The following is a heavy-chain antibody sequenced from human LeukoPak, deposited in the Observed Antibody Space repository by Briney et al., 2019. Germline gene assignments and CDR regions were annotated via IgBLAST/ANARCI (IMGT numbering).Heavy chain of an antibody. CDR1: GYSISSGYY. V-gene: IGHV4-38-2*01. J-gene: IGHJ3*02. D-gene: IGHD5-18*01. CDR2: IYHSGST. Sequence: SETLSLTCAVFGYSISSGYYWGWFRQPPGKRLEWIGSIYHSGSTYYNPSLKSRVTISVDTSKNQFSLKLSSVTAADTAVYYCARSPWIQLWLGAFDIWGQGTMVTVSS. CDR3: ARSPWIQLWLGAFDI.